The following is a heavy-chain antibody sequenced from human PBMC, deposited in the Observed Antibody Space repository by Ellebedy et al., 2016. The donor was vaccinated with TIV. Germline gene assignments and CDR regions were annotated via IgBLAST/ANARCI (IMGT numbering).Heavy chain of an antibody. CDR1: GASISSYY. CDR2: FYHSGST. Sequence: SETLSLXXTVSGASISSYYWSWIRQPPGKGLEWIGYFYHSGSTNYNPSLKSRVTISVHTSKNQFSLNLTSVTAADTAVYYCAGVRQTSTWPIDYWGQGTLVTVSS. J-gene: IGHJ4*02. CDR3: AGVRQTSTWPIDY. V-gene: IGHV4-59*01. D-gene: IGHD2-2*01.